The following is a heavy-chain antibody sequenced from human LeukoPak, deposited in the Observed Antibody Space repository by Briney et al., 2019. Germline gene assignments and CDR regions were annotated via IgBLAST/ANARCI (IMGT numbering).Heavy chain of an antibody. CDR3: ARDRDDYGDYVFGY. CDR1: GGSISNSNW. D-gene: IGHD4-17*01. Sequence: SETLSLTCAVSGGSISNSNWWSWVRQPPGKGLEWIGEIYHSGSTNYNPSLKSRVTISVDKSKNQFSLKLSSVTAADTAVYYCARDRDDYGDYVFGYWGQGTLVTVSS. V-gene: IGHV4-4*02. CDR2: IYHSGST. J-gene: IGHJ4*02.